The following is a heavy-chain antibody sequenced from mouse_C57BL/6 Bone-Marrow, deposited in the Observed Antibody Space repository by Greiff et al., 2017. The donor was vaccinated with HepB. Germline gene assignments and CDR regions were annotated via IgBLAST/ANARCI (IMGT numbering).Heavy chain of an antibody. CDR3: ARSPYDGSSYDLYAIDY. CDR1: GYTFTSYW. J-gene: IGHJ4*01. Sequence: QVQLKQSGAELVMPGASVKLSCKASGYTFTSYWMHWVKQRPGQGLEWIGEIDPSDSYTNYNQKFKGKSTLTVDKSSSTAYMQLSSLTSEDSAVYYCARSPYDGSSYDLYAIDYWGQGTSVTVSS. D-gene: IGHD1-1*01. V-gene: IGHV1-69*01. CDR2: IDPSDSYT.